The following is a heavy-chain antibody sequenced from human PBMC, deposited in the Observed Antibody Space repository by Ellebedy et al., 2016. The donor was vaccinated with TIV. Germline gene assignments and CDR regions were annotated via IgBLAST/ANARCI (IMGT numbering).Heavy chain of an antibody. D-gene: IGHD4-23*01. J-gene: IGHJ3*02. V-gene: IGHV3-23*01. CDR1: GFTFSDSW. Sequence: GESLKISCAASGFTFSDSWMTWVRQAPGKGLEWVSSISDSGGNTYYADSVKGRFTISRDNSKNTLYLQMNSLRAEDTAVYYCARDPVGVGPAFDIWGQGTMVTVSS. CDR2: ISDSGGNT. CDR3: ARDPVGVGPAFDI.